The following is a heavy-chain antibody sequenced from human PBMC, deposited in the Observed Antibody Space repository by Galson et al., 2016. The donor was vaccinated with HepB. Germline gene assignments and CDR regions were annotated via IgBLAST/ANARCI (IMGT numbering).Heavy chain of an antibody. D-gene: IGHD2-2*01. V-gene: IGHV3-21*01. CDR3: ARENSCSRTSCYFFDY. Sequence: SLRLSCAASGFTFSSYSMNWVRQAPGKGLEWVSSISSSSNYIYYADSVKGRFTISRDNAKNSLYLQMNSLRGEDTAVYYCARENSCSRTSCYFFDYWGQGTLVTVSS. CDR1: GFTFSSYS. J-gene: IGHJ4*02. CDR2: ISSSSNYI.